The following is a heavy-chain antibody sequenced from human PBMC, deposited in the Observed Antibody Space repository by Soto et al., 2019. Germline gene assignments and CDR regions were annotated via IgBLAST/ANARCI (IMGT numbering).Heavy chain of an antibody. CDR3: ARATGDDFWSGYYHYYYYYYMDV. Sequence: SETLSLTCAVYGGSFSGYYWSWIRQPPGKGLEWIGEINHSGSTNYNPSLKSRVTISVDTSKNQFSLKLSSVTAADTAVYYCARATGDDFWSGYYHYYYYYYMDVWGKGTTVTVS. CDR1: GGSFSGYY. J-gene: IGHJ6*03. CDR2: INHSGST. V-gene: IGHV4-34*01. D-gene: IGHD3-3*01.